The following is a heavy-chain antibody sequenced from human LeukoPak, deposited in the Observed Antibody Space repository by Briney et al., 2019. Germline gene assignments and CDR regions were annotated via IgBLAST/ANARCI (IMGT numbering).Heavy chain of an antibody. J-gene: IGHJ5*02. CDR2: ISGSGGST. CDR3: AKDLRRFLEWPNWFDP. CDR1: GFTFSSYA. Sequence: PGGSLRLSCAASGFTFSSYAMSWVRQAPGKGLEWVSAISGSGGSTYYADSVKGRFTISRDNSKNTLYLQMNSLRAEDTAVYYCAKDLRRFLEWPNWFDPWGQGTLVTVSS. V-gene: IGHV3-23*01. D-gene: IGHD3-3*01.